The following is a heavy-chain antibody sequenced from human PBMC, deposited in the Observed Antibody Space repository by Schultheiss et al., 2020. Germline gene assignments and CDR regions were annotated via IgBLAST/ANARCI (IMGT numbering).Heavy chain of an antibody. D-gene: IGHD5-12*01. V-gene: IGHV4-34*01. J-gene: IGHJ6*02. Sequence: ESLKISCAVYGGSFSGYYWSWIRQPPGKGLEWIGEINHSGSTNYNPSLKSRVTISVDTSKNQFSLKLSSVTAADTAVYYCARAISDVWGQGTTVTVSS. CDR2: INHSGST. CDR3: ARAISDV. CDR1: GGSFSGYY.